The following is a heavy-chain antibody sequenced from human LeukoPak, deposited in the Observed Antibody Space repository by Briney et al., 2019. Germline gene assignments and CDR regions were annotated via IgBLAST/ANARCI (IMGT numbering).Heavy chain of an antibody. V-gene: IGHV3-53*01. CDR2: IYSGGRT. Sequence: GGSLRLSCAASGFIFSTYWMSWVRQAPGKGLEWVSVIYSGGRTYYADSVKGRFTISRDNSKNTLYLQMNSLRAEDTAVYYCARVYYGSGSLYYYYYYMDVWGKGTTVTISS. D-gene: IGHD3-10*01. CDR3: ARVYYGSGSLYYYYYYMDV. CDR1: GFIFSTYW. J-gene: IGHJ6*03.